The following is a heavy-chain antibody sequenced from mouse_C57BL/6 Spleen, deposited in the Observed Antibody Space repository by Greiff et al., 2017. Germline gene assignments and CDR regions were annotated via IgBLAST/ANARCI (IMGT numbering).Heavy chain of an antibody. D-gene: IGHD2-3*01. CDR1: GFTFSSYA. CDR2: ISSGGDYI. V-gene: IGHV5-9-1*02. CDR3: TRDPLYDSLAMDY. Sequence: EVKLVESGEGLVKPGGSLKLSCAASGFTFSSYAMSWVRQTPEKRLEWVAYISSGGDYIYYADTVKGRFTISRDNARNTLYLQMSSLKSEDTAMYYCTRDPLYDSLAMDYWGQGTSVTVSS. J-gene: IGHJ4*01.